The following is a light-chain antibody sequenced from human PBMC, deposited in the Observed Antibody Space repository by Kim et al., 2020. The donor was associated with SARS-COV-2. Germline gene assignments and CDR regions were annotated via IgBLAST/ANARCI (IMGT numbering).Light chain of an antibody. CDR2: DVS. V-gene: IGLV2-14*03. CDR3: SSYTSSSTPVV. CDR1: TSNVGGYNY. J-gene: IGLJ2*01. Sequence: SITISCTGTTSNVGGYNYVSWYQQHPGKAPILMFYDVSNRPSGVSNRFSGSKSGNTASLTISGLQAEDEADYYCSSYTSSSTPVVFGGGTQLTVL.